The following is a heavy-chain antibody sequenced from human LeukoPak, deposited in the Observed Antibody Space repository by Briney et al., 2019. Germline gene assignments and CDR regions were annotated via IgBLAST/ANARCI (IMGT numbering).Heavy chain of an antibody. V-gene: IGHV1-69*04. D-gene: IGHD4-17*01. CDR3: ARETTYGDYDY. CDR2: IIPIFGIA. J-gene: IGHJ4*02. Sequence: ASVKVSCKASGGTFSSYAMSWVRQAPGQGLEWMGRIIPIFGIANYAQKFQGRVTITADKSTSTAYMELSSLRSEDTAVYYCARETTYGDYDYWGQGTLVTVSS. CDR1: GGTFSSYA.